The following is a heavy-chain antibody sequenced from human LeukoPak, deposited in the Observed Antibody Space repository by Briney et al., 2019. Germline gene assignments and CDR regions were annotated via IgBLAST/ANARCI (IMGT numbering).Heavy chain of an antibody. CDR2: IYYTGSI. Sequence: SETLSLTCTVSGGSINNSNSYWGWIRQPPGKGLEWVGSIYYTGSIFYNPSLKSRLTISLDTSKNQISLKLSSVTAADTAVYYCARDSLVNYYYGMDVWGQGTTVTVSS. J-gene: IGHJ6*02. D-gene: IGHD3-9*01. CDR1: GGSINNSNSY. CDR3: ARDSLVNYYYGMDV. V-gene: IGHV4-39*07.